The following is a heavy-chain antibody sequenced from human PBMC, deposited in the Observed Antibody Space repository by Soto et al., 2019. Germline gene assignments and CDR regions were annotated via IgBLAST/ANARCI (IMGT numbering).Heavy chain of an antibody. CDR2: SSSDGGRT. Sequence: EERLSESGGGLIQPGGSLRLSCAASGFRFSRYALSWVRQAPGKGLEWVSESSSDGGRTSYPDSVRGRFIISRDRSKETLYWQMNTVRLEDTAVYFCARERVLSSIPQRYFDRWGRGTLVTVSS. CDR3: ARERVLSSIPQRYFDR. V-gene: IGHV3-23*01. CDR1: GFRFSRYA. D-gene: IGHD2-21*02. J-gene: IGHJ2*01.